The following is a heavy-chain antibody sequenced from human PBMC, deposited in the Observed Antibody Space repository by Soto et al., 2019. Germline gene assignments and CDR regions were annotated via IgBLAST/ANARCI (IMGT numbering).Heavy chain of an antibody. V-gene: IGHV1-18*01. CDR2: ISAHNSNT. J-gene: IGHJ6*02. CDR3: ASHEVVAANYYYYGMDV. D-gene: IGHD2-15*01. Sequence: GPSVKVSCKASGYSFTSYGISWVRQAPGQGLEWMGWISAHNSNTNYAQKLQGRVTMTTDTSTSTAYMELRSLRSDDTAVYYCASHEVVAANYYYYGMDVWGQGTTVTVSS. CDR1: GYSFTSYG.